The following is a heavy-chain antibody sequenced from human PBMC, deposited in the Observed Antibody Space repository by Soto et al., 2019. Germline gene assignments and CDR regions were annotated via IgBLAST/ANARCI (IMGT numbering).Heavy chain of an antibody. V-gene: IGHV4-59*01. Sequence: PSETLSLTCTVSGGSISSYYWSWIRQPPGKGLEWIGYIYYSGSTNYNPSLKGRVTISVDTSKNQFSLKLSSVTAADTAVYYCARLVDYDILTGYWPPVGYYFDYWGQGTLVTVSS. J-gene: IGHJ4*02. D-gene: IGHD3-9*01. CDR3: ARLVDYDILTGYWPPVGYYFDY. CDR2: IYYSGST. CDR1: GGSISSYY.